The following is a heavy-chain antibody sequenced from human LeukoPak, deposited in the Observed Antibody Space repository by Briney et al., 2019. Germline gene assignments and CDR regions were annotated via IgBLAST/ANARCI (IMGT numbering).Heavy chain of an antibody. D-gene: IGHD6-13*01. V-gene: IGHV3-7*01. CDR2: IKEDGSEK. Sequence: PGGSLRLSCASSGFTFSSYWMNWVRQAPGKGLEWVANIKEDGSEKYYVDSVKGRITISRDNAKNSLYLQMNSLRAEDTAVYYCARGQGVAAAGLGWFDPWGQGTLVTVSS. J-gene: IGHJ5*02. CDR1: GFTFSSYW. CDR3: ARGQGVAAAGLGWFDP.